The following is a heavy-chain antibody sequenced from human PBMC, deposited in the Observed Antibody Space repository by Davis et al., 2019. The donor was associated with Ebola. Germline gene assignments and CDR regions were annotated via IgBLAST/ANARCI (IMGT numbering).Heavy chain of an antibody. V-gene: IGHV3-15*01. J-gene: IGHJ4*02. Sequence: GESLKISCAASGFAFSSYAMSWVRQAPGQGLEWVGRIRSKTDGGTPDYAAPVKGRFTISRDDSTNTLYLQMNSLKTEDTAVYYCTTDRSSGWPFGHWGPGTLVTVSS. D-gene: IGHD6-19*01. CDR2: IRSKTDGGTP. CDR1: GFAFSSYA. CDR3: TTDRSSGWPFGH.